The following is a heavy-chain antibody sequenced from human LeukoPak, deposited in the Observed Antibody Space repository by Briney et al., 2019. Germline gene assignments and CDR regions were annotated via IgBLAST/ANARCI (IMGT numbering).Heavy chain of an antibody. CDR1: GFTFSSYG. Sequence: GGSLRLSCAASGFTFSSYGMHWVRQAPGKGLEWVAFIRYDGSNKYYADSVKGRFTISRDNSKNTLYLQMNSLRAEDTAVYYCAREAGGGAAGGYYFDYWGQGTLVTVSS. D-gene: IGHD6-13*01. CDR3: AREAGGGAAGGYYFDY. J-gene: IGHJ4*02. CDR2: IRYDGSNK. V-gene: IGHV3-30*02.